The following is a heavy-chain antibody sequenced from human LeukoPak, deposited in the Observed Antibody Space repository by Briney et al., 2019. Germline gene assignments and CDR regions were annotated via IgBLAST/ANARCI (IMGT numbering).Heavy chain of an antibody. D-gene: IGHD5-24*01. CDR2: ISSSSSYT. V-gene: IGHV3-11*06. Sequence: GGSLRLSCAASGFTFSDYHMSWIRQAPGKGLEWVSYISSSSSYTNYADSVKGRFTISRDNAKNSLYLQMNSLRAEDTAVYYCARFARRDGYSDYWGQGTLVTVSS. CDR1: GFTFSDYH. J-gene: IGHJ4*02. CDR3: ARFARRDGYSDY.